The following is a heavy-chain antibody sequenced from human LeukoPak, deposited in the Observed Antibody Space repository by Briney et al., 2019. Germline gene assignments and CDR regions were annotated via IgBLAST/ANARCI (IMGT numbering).Heavy chain of an antibody. CDR1: GGSISSGSYY. Sequence: SQTLSLTCTVSGGSISSGSYYWSWIRQPAGKGLEWIGRIYTSGSTNYNPSLKSRVTISVGTSKNQFSLKLSSVTAADTAVYYCARDANDFWSGYSDYWGQGTLVTVS. CDR2: IYTSGST. V-gene: IGHV4-61*02. J-gene: IGHJ4*02. D-gene: IGHD3-3*01. CDR3: ARDANDFWSGYSDY.